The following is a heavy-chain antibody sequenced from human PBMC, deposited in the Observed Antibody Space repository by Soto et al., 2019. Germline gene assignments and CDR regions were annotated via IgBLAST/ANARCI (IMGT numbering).Heavy chain of an antibody. V-gene: IGHV2-5*02. D-gene: IGHD1-26*01. Sequence: QITLRESGPTRVRPTQPLTLTCNFSGFSLRSSGVGVGWIRQSPGKAPEWLAVIYWDDDKRYSPSLKTRLTITKVNSKNQVVLTMANMDPMDTGIYYCAHRALYSGSYWDGGYFDTWGQGTPVTVSP. CDR2: IYWDDDK. CDR3: AHRALYSGSYWDGGYFDT. J-gene: IGHJ5*02. CDR1: GFSLRSSGVG.